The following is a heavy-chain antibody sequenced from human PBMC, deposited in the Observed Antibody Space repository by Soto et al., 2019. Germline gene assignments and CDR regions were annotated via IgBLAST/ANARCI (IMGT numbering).Heavy chain of an antibody. V-gene: IGHV1-69*08. CDR2: IIPILNRT. Sequence: QVQLVQSGAEVKKPGSSVKVSCKASGGTFSTSTFSWVRQAPGQGLEWMGRIIPILNRTNYAQRFQGRDAITADTCPATAAIALSTLNSGCSAGSYCSPDRGADY. CDR3: SPDRGADY. CDR1: GGTFSTST. J-gene: IGHJ4*01.